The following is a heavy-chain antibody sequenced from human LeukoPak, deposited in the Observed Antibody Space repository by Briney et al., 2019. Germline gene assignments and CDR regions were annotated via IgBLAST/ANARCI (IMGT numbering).Heavy chain of an antibody. D-gene: IGHD4-17*01. J-gene: IGHJ2*01. CDR1: GFTFSSYG. V-gene: IGHV3-7*01. CDR2: IKQDGSEK. Sequence: GGSLRLSCAASGFTFSSYGMHWVRQAPGKGPEWVANIKQDGSEKYYVDSVKGRFTISRDNAETSLHLQMNSLRAEDTAVYYCARGGNHGDYWYFDLWGRGTLVTVSS. CDR3: ARGGNHGDYWYFDL.